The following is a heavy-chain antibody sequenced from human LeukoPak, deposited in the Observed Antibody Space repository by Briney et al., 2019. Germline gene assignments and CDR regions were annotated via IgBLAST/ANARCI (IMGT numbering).Heavy chain of an antibody. Sequence: EASVKVSCKASGYTFTSYGISWVRQAPGQGLEWMGRIIPIFGIANYAQKFQGRVTITADKSTSTAYMELSSLRSEDTAVYYCARGRKQWPGHYYYGMDVWGQGTTVTVSS. D-gene: IGHD6-19*01. CDR2: IIPIFGIA. V-gene: IGHV1-69*04. J-gene: IGHJ6*02. CDR3: ARGRKQWPGHYYYGMDV. CDR1: GYTFTSYG.